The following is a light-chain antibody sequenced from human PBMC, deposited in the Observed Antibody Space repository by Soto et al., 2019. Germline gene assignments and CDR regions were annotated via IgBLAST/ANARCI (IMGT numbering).Light chain of an antibody. CDR2: KAS. CDR1: QTISSW. V-gene: IGKV1-5*03. Sequence: DIQGTQSPSTLSGSVGDRVTITCRASQTISSWLAWYQQKPGKAPKLLIYKASSLEXGVPSRFSGSGSGTEFTLTISSLLPDDFATYYCQQYNSYSAVTFGQGTRLEIK. J-gene: IGKJ5*01. CDR3: QQYNSYSAVT.